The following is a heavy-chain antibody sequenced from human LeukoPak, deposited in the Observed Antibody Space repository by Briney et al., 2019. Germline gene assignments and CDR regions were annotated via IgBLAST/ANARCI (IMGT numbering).Heavy chain of an antibody. J-gene: IGHJ3*02. CDR2: IIPIFGTA. CDR1: GGTFISYA. V-gene: IGHV1-69*13. D-gene: IGHD2-2*01. Sequence: SVTVSCKASGGTFISYAISWVRQAPGQGLEWMGGIIPIFGTANYAQKFQGRVTITADESTSTAYMELSSLRSEDTAVYYCATNIVVVPAAPFVAFDIWGQGTMVTVSS. CDR3: ATNIVVVPAAPFVAFDI.